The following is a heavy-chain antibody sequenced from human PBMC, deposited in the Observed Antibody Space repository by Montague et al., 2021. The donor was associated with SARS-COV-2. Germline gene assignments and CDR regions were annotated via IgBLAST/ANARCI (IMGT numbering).Heavy chain of an antibody. CDR1: GFTFDDYT. CDR2: ISWDGGST. V-gene: IGHV3-43*01. Sequence: SLRLSCAASGFTFDDYTMHWVRQAPGKGLEWVSLISWDGGSTYYADSVMGRFTISRDNSKNSLYLQMNGLRTEDTALYYCAKDMGAGNYYNSMDVWGQGTTVTVSS. J-gene: IGHJ6*02. CDR3: AKDMGAGNYYNSMDV.